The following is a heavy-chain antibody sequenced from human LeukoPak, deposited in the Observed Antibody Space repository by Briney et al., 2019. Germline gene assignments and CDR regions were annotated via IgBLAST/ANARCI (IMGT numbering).Heavy chain of an antibody. CDR2: ISRSSSYI. CDR3: AKGYCSGTSCYSGLD. J-gene: IGHJ4*02. Sequence: GGSLRLSCAASGFTFSSYGLNWVRQAPGKGLEWVSSISRSSSYIYYADSVKGRFTISRDDAKNSLYLQMNSLRAEDTAVYYCAKGYCSGTSCYSGLDRGQGTLVTVSS. D-gene: IGHD2-2*01. V-gene: IGHV3-21*01. CDR1: GFTFSSYG.